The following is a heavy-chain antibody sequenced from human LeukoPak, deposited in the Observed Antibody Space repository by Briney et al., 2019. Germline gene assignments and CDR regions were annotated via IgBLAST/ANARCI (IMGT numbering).Heavy chain of an antibody. CDR1: GFTFSSYG. CDR3: AKDFTPHRGSYGIDY. CDR2: IWYDGSNK. Sequence: GRSLRLSCAASGFTFSSYGMYWVRQAPGKGLEWVAVIWYDGSNKYYADSVKGRFTTSRDNSKNTLYLQMNSLRAEDTAVYYCAKDFTPHRGSYGIDYWGQGTLVTVSS. J-gene: IGHJ4*02. V-gene: IGHV3-33*06. D-gene: IGHD1-26*01.